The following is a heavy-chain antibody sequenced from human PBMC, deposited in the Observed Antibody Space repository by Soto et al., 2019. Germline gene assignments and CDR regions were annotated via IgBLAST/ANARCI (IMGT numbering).Heavy chain of an antibody. CDR3: ARLITIFGVVSYYYYMDV. J-gene: IGHJ6*03. Sequence: SETLSLTCTVSGGSISSYYWSWIRQPPGKGLEWIGYIYYSGSTNYNPSHKSRVTISVDTSKNQFSLKLSSVTAADTAVYYCARLITIFGVVSYYYYMDVWGKGTTVTVSS. D-gene: IGHD3-3*01. CDR2: IYYSGST. V-gene: IGHV4-59*01. CDR1: GGSISSYY.